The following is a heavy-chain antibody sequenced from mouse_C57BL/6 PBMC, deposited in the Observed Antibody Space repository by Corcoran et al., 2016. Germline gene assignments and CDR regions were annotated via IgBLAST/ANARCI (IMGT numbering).Heavy chain of an antibody. V-gene: IGHV1-26*01. CDR2: INPNNGGT. CDR3: ARGAGSSYGGDAMDY. Sequence: EVQLQQSGPERVKPGASVKISCKASGYTFTDYYMNWVKQSHGKSLEWIGDINPNNGGTSYNQKFKGKATLTVDKSSSTAYMELRSLTSEDSAVYYCARGAGSSYGGDAMDYWGQGTSVTVSS. J-gene: IGHJ4*01. CDR1: GYTFTDYY. D-gene: IGHD1-1*01.